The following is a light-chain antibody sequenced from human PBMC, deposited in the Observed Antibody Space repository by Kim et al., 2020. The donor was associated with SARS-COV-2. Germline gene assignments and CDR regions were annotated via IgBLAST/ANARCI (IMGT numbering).Light chain of an antibody. V-gene: IGLV2-11*01. CDR3: CSYAGSYTKI. Sequence: GRSFTISCTGTSSDVGGFNFVSWYQQHPGKAPKVMIYEVSKRPSGVPDRFSGSKSDNTASLTVSGLQAEDEADYYGCSYAGSYTKIFGGGTQLTVL. CDR1: SSDVGGFNF. CDR2: EVS. J-gene: IGLJ2*01.